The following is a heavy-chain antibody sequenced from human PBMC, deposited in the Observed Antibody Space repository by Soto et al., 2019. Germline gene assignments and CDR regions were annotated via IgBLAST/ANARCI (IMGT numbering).Heavy chain of an antibody. V-gene: IGHV3-48*02. D-gene: IGHD4-4*01. CDR1: GFTFSSYN. CDR3: ARAAHYINWFDP. Sequence: GGSLSLSCAASGFTFSSYNMNWVRQAPGKGLEWVSYISSSSSTIYYADSVKGRFTISRDNAKNSLYLQMSSLRDEDTAVYYCARAAHYINWFDPWGQGTLVTVSS. CDR2: ISSSSSTI. J-gene: IGHJ5*02.